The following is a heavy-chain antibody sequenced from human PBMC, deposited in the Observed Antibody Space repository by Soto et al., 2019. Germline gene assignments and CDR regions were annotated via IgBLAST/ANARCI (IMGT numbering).Heavy chain of an antibody. Sequence: QLQRVKSGEEVTKPGSSVKVSCQASGCTLSSYAISWVRQAPGQGLEWMGGIIPIVGTANYAQKFKGRVTITADESTSTAYMELSSLRSEDTAVYYCARGGWPGPADYWGQGTLVTVSS. CDR1: GCTLSSYA. J-gene: IGHJ4*02. CDR3: ARGGWPGPADY. D-gene: IGHD1-1*01. V-gene: IGHV1-69*01. CDR2: IIPIVGTA.